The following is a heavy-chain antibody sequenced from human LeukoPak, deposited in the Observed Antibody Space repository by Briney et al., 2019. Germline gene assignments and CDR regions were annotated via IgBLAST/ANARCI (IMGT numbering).Heavy chain of an antibody. CDR2: INPSGGST. J-gene: IGHJ4*02. CDR1: GYTFTSYY. CDR3: AARHYDILTRYYQLDY. Sequence: ASVKVSCKASGYTFTSYYMHWVRQAPGQVLEWMGIINPSGGSTSYAQKFQGRVTMTRDTSTSTVYMELSSLRSEDTAVYYCAARHYDILTRYYQLDYWGQGTLVTVSS. V-gene: IGHV1-46*01. D-gene: IGHD3-9*01.